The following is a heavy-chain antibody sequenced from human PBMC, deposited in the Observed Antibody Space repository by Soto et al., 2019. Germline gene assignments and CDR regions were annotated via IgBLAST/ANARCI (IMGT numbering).Heavy chain of an antibody. CDR2: INWVGDG. J-gene: IGHJ3*01. Sequence: WIRQPPGKALEWLALINWVGDGRYSPSLKSRLTATKDTSKNQVVLRMTNMDPADTATYYCAHRAWGSSDSFHVWGRGTKVTVSS. D-gene: IGHD3-16*01. V-gene: IGHV2-5*02. CDR3: AHRAWGSSDSFHV.